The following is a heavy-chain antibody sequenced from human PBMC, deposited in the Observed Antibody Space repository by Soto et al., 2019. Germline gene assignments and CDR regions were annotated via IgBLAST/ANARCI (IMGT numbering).Heavy chain of an antibody. CDR3: ARGRITMVRGGDDYYMDV. CDR1: GFTFSSYG. Sequence: GGSLRLSCAASGFTFSSYGMHWVRQAPGKGLEWVAVIWYDGSNKYYADSVKGRFTISRDNSKNTLYLQMNSLRAEDTAVYYCARGRITMVRGGDDYYMDVWGKGTTVTVSS. CDR2: IWYDGSNK. J-gene: IGHJ6*03. D-gene: IGHD3-10*01. V-gene: IGHV3-33*01.